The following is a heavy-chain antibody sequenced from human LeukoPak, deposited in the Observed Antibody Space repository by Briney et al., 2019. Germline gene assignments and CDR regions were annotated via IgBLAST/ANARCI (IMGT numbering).Heavy chain of an antibody. CDR2: ISGSGGST. CDR1: GFTFSSYA. CDR3: AKGTWQQLVYVYFQH. D-gene: IGHD6-13*01. Sequence: PGGSLRLSCAASGFTFSSYAMSWVRQAPGKGLEWVSAISGSGGSTYYADSVKGRFTISRDNSKNTLYPQMNSLRAEDTAVYYCAKGTWQQLVYVYFQHWGQGTLVTVSS. J-gene: IGHJ1*01. V-gene: IGHV3-23*01.